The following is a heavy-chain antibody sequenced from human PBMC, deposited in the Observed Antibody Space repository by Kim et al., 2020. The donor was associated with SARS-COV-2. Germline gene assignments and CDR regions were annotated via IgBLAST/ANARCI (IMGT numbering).Heavy chain of an antibody. D-gene: IGHD4-17*01. V-gene: IGHV4-4*07. CDR3: ARDYPPPTYYGDYVGGWFDP. CDR2: IYTSGST. CDR1: GGSISSYY. Sequence: SETLSLTCTVSGGSISSYYWSWIRQPAGKGLEWIGRIYTSGSTNYNPSLKSRVTMSVDTSKNQFSLKLSSVTAADTAVYYCARDYPPPTYYGDYVGGWFDPWGQGTLVTVSS. J-gene: IGHJ5*02.